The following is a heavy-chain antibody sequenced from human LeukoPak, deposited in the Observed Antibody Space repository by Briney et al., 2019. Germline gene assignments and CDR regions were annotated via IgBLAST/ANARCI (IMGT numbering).Heavy chain of an antibody. CDR1: GGSISSYY. D-gene: IGHD3-22*01. CDR2: IYTSGST. CDR3: AREYYYDSSGYPLGY. V-gene: IGHV4-4*07. J-gene: IGHJ4*02. Sequence: SETLSLTCTVSGGSISSYYWSWIRQPAGKGREWIGRIYTSGSTNYHPSLKSRVTMSVDTSKNQFSLKLSSVTAADTAVYYCAREYYYDSSGYPLGYWGQGTLVTVSS.